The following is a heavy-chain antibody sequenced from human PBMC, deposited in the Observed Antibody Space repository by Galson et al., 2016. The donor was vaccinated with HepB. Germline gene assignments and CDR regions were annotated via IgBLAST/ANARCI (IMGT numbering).Heavy chain of an antibody. D-gene: IGHD3-10*01. CDR2: ISWISDNI. Sequence: SLRLSCAASGFTFDDYAMHWVRQAPGKGLEWVSGISWISDNIGYADSVKGRFTISRDNAENSLYLQMNSLRTEDTGFYYCAKDISYYYTSGNLVGRYYYGMDVWGKGTTVTVSS. CDR3: AKDISYYYTSGNLVGRYYYGMDV. V-gene: IGHV3-9*01. CDR1: GFTFDDYA. J-gene: IGHJ6*04.